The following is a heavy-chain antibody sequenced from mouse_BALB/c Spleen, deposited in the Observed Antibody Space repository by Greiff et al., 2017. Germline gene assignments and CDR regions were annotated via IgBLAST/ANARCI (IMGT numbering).Heavy chain of an antibody. CDR2: IDPSDSYT. J-gene: IGHJ2*01. D-gene: IGHD2-2*01. Sequence: QVQLQQPGAELVKPGASVKLSCKASGYTFTSYWMHWVKQRPGQGLEWIGEIDPSDSYTNYNQKFKGKATLTVDKSSSTAYMQLSSLTSEDSAVYYCARWDYGYDNWGQGTTLTVSS. CDR1: GYTFTSYW. V-gene: IGHV1-69*02. CDR3: ARWDYGYDN.